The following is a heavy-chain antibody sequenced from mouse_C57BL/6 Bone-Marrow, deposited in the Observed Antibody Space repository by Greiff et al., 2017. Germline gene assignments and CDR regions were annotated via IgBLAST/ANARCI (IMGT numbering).Heavy chain of an antibody. Sequence: VQLQQPGAELVMPGASVKLSCKASGYTFTSYWMHWVKQRPGQGLEWIGEIDPSDSYTNYNQKFKGKSTLTVDKSSSTAYMQLSSLTSEGSAVYYCARGSYRAYWGQGTLVTVSA. CDR2: IDPSDSYT. CDR1: GYTFTSYW. D-gene: IGHD1-1*02. CDR3: ARGSYRAY. V-gene: IGHV1-69*01. J-gene: IGHJ3*01.